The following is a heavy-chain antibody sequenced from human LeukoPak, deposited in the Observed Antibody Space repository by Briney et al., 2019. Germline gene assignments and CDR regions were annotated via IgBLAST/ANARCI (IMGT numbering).Heavy chain of an antibody. CDR3: AREFIWSGYFEN. CDR2: IYYSGST. CDR1: GDSISSYY. J-gene: IGHJ4*02. D-gene: IGHD3-3*01. V-gene: IGHV4-59*01. Sequence: SETLSLTCTVSGDSISSYYWSWIRQTPGKGLEGIGYIYYSGSTNYNPSLKSRVTISVDISKNQFSLKLSSVTAADTAVYYCAREFIWSGYFENWGQGTLVTVSS.